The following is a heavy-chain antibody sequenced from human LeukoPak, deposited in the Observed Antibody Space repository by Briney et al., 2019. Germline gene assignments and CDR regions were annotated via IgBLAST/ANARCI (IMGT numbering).Heavy chain of an antibody. CDR3: ARVNDFWSGPFDY. CDR1: GGSISSYY. CDR2: IYYSGST. J-gene: IGHJ4*02. Sequence: SETLSLTCTVSGGSISSYYWSWIRQPPGKGLEWIGYIYYSGSTNYNPSLKSRVTISVDTSKNQFSLKLSSVTAADTAVYYCARVNDFWSGPFDYWGQGTLVTVSS. D-gene: IGHD3-3*01. V-gene: IGHV4-59*01.